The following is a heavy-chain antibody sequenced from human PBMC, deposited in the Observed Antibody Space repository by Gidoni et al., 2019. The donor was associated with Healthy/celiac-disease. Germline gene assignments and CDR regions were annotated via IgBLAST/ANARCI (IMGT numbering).Heavy chain of an antibody. Sequence: QVQLVQSGAEVKKPGASVKVSSKASGYTFTGYYMHWVRQAPGQGLEWMGWINPNSGGTNYAQKFQGRVTMTRDTSISTAYMELSRLRSDDTAVYYCARGGKRYCSGGSCYHPYGMDVWGQGTTVTVSS. CDR1: GYTFTGYY. D-gene: IGHD2-15*01. J-gene: IGHJ6*02. CDR3: ARGGKRYCSGGSCYHPYGMDV. CDR2: INPNSGGT. V-gene: IGHV1-2*02.